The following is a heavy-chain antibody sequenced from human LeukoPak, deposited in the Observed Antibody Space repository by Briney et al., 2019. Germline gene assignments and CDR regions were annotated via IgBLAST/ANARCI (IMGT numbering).Heavy chain of an antibody. D-gene: IGHD3-10*01. CDR3: ARVEWFGELSPFDI. V-gene: IGHV4-61*01. CDR1: GGSVSSGTYY. J-gene: IGHJ3*02. CDR2: IYYSGST. Sequence: SETLSLTCTVSGGSVSSGTYYWSWIRRPPGEGLEWIGYIYYSGSTNYNPSLKSRVTISVDTSKNQLSLKLSSVTAADTAVYYCARVEWFGELSPFDIWGQGTMVTVSS.